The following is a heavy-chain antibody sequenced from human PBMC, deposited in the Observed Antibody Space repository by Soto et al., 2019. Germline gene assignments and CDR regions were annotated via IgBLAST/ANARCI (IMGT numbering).Heavy chain of an antibody. CDR1: GFTFDDYA. D-gene: IGHD3-10*01. CDR2: ISWNSGSI. V-gene: IGHV3-9*01. Sequence: EVQLVESGGGLVQPGRSLRLSCAASGFTFDDYAMHWVRQAPGKGLEWVSGISWNSGSIGYADSVKGRFTISRDNAKNSLYLQMNSLRAEDTALYYCAKGSVWFGELLSEWFDPWGQXTLVXXXS. J-gene: IGHJ5*02. CDR3: AKGSVWFGELLSEWFDP.